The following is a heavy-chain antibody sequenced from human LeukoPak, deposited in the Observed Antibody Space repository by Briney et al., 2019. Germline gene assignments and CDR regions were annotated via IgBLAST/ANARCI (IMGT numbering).Heavy chain of an antibody. V-gene: IGHV3-15*01. J-gene: IGHJ4*02. Sequence: GGSLRLSCAGSGFTFTNAWMNWVRQTPGKGLEWVGRIKTKTDGGTTDYAAPVKGRFTISRDDSKNTLYLQMNSLKTEDTAVYYCTADDLDYYYSIGQDDWGQGTLVTVSS. CDR3: TADDLDYYYSIGQDD. CDR1: GFTFTNAW. D-gene: IGHD3-22*01. CDR2: IKTKTDGGTT.